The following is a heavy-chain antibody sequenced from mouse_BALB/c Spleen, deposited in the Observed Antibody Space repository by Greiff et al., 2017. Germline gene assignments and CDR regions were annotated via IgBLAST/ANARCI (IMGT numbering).Heavy chain of an antibody. D-gene: IGHD1-1*01. V-gene: IGHV5-9*03. CDR1: GFTFSSYT. Sequence: EVQVVESGGGLVKPGGSLTLSCAASGFTFSSYTMSWVRQTPEKRLEWVATISSGGGNTYYQDSVKGRFTISRDNAKNNLYLQMSSLRSEDTALYYCASYYYGSSYGYYFDYWGQGTTLTVSS. CDR2: ISSGGGNT. CDR3: ASYYYGSSYGYYFDY. J-gene: IGHJ2*01.